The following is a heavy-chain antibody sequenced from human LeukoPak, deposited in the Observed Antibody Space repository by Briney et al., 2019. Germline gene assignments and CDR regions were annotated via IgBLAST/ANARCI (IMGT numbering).Heavy chain of an antibody. CDR3: SRGYYDSSGFDAFDI. D-gene: IGHD3-22*01. CDR2: ISGSGGST. CDR1: GFTFSSYA. Sequence: GGSLRLSCAASGFTFSSYAMSWVRQAPGKGLEWVSAISGSGGSTYYADSVKGRFTISRDNSKNTLYLQMNSLRSDDTAVYYCSRGYYDSSGFDAFDIWGQGTMVTVSS. V-gene: IGHV3-23*01. J-gene: IGHJ3*02.